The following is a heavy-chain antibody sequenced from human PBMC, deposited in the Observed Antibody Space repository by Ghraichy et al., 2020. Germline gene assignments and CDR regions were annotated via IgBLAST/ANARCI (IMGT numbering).Heavy chain of an antibody. V-gene: IGHV3-7*03. CDR1: GFTFSGYW. J-gene: IGHJ4*02. CDR2: MRQDGNEK. Sequence: GGSLRLSCVASGFTFSGYWMQWVRQAPGKGLEWVANMRQDGNEKYYVDSVKGRFTISRDNARNSLYLQMNSLRAEDTAVYYCARRYFDYWGQGTLVTVSS. CDR3: ARRYFDY.